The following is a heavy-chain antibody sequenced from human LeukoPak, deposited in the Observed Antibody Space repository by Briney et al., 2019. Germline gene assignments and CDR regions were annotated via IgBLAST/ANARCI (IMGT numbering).Heavy chain of an antibody. J-gene: IGHJ3*02. CDR1: GFTFSSYG. CDR2: ISSSGSPI. D-gene: IGHD3-10*01. Sequence: AGGSLGLSCVVSGFTFSSYGMHWVRQAPGKGLEWISYISSSGSPIYYADSVKGRFTISRDNAKNSLYLQMNSLRAEDTAVYYCARVLLWFGDPRDAFDIWGQGTMVTVSS. V-gene: IGHV3-48*04. CDR3: ARVLLWFGDPRDAFDI.